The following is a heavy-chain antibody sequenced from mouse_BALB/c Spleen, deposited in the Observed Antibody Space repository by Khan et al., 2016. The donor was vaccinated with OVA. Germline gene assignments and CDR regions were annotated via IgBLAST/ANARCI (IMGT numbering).Heavy chain of an antibody. J-gene: IGHJ4*01. V-gene: IGHV3-2*02. Sequence: VQLKQSGPGLVKPSQSLSLTCTVTDYSITRDYAWNWIRQFPGNELEWMGYISNSGSASYNPSLTSRISITRDTSKNQFFLQLDSVTPEDTATYYCASELGRYYAMDYWGQGTSVTVSS. CDR2: ISNSGSA. CDR1: DYSITRDYA. CDR3: ASELGRYYAMDY. D-gene: IGHD4-1*01.